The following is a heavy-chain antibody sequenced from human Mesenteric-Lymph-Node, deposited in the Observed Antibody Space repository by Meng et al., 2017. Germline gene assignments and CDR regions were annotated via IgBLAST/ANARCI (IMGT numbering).Heavy chain of an antibody. J-gene: IGHJ4*02. CDR3: AKDIVVVPAAIHY. D-gene: IGHD2-2*01. V-gene: IGHV3-23*01. CDR2: ISGSGGST. CDR1: VFTYSSYV. Sequence: WGAGGGWVSPGVSLMLSCACAVFTYSSYVMSWVRQAPGKGLEWVSAISGSGGSTYYADSVKGRFTISRDNSKNTLYLQMNSLRAEDTAVYYCAKDIVVVPAAIHYWGQGTLVTVFS.